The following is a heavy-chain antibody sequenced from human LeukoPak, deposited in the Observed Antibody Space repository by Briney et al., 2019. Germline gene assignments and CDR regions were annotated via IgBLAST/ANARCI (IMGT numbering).Heavy chain of an antibody. CDR2: LRYDGSNR. J-gene: IGHJ4*02. CDR3: ARDRMDYYDSSGYYGLYYFDY. V-gene: IGHV3-30*02. Sequence: PGGSLRLSCVASEFTFTSYGMHWVRQAPGKGLEWVAFLRYDGSNRSYADSVKGRFTISRDNSKNTLYLQMNSLRAEDTAVYYCARDRMDYYDSSGYYGLYYFDYWGQGTLVTVSS. CDR1: EFTFTSYG. D-gene: IGHD3-22*01.